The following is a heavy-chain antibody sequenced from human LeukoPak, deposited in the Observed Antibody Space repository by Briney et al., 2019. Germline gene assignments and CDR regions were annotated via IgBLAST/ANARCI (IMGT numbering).Heavy chain of an antibody. CDR2: ISYDGSNK. CDR3: ARGGLLWFGDYFDY. Sequence: GRSLRLSCAASRFTFSTYAMHWVRQAPGTGLEWVAVISYDGSNKYYADSVKGRFTISRDNSKNTLYLQMNSLRGEDTAVYYCARGGLLWFGDYFDYWGQGTLVTVSS. CDR1: RFTFSTYA. V-gene: IGHV3-30-3*01. J-gene: IGHJ4*02. D-gene: IGHD3-10*01.